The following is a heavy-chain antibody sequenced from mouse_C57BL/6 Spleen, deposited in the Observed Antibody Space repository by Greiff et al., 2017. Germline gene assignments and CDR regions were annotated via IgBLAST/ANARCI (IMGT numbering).Heavy chain of an antibody. CDR1: GFTFSSYA. V-gene: IGHV5-9-1*02. D-gene: IGHD2-2*01. CDR2: ISSGGDYI. J-gene: IGHJ3*01. CDR3: TRDGDRSTMVTKFAY. Sequence: EVKLVESGEGLVKPGGSLKLSCAASGFTFSSYAMSWVRQTPEKRLEWVAYISSGGDYIYYADTVKGRFTISRDNARNTLYLQMSSLKSEDTAMYYCTRDGDRSTMVTKFAYWGQGTLVTVSA.